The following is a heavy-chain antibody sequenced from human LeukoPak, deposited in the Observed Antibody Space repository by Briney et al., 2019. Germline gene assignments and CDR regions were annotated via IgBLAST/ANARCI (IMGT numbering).Heavy chain of an antibody. CDR2: ISYDGSNK. J-gene: IGHJ4*02. Sequence: GGSLRLPCAASGFTFSSYAMHWVRQAPGKGLEWVAVISYDGSNKYYADSVKGRFTTSRDNSKNTLYLQMNSLRAEDTAVYYCARDEVDYWGQGTLVTVSS. V-gene: IGHV3-30-3*01. CDR3: ARDEVDY. CDR1: GFTFSSYA.